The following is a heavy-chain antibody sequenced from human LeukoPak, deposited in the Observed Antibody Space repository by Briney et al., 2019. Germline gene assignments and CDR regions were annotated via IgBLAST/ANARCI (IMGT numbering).Heavy chain of an antibody. Sequence: GSVKGSFKTSGYTFTVYHIQWVRQAPGQGLEWMGWINPNSGGTNYAQKLQDRVTMTGDTSISTAYMELRSLTSDDAAVYYCGLVASGNWWFDPWLQGTLATVSS. CDR3: GLVASGNWWFDP. D-gene: IGHD2-8*02. CDR2: INPNSGGT. CDR1: GYTFTVYH. V-gene: IGHV1-2*02. J-gene: IGHJ5*02.